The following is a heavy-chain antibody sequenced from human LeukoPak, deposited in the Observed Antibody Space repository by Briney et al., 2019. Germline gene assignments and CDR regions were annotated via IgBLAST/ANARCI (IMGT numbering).Heavy chain of an antibody. J-gene: IGHJ4*02. V-gene: IGHV3-9*01. D-gene: IGHD6-19*01. CDR3: AKDTGYSSGWYDY. CDR2: ISWNSGSI. CDR1: GFTFDDYA. Sequence: GRSLRLSCAASGFTFDDYAMHWVRQAPGKGLEWVSGISWNSGSIGYADSVKGRFTTSRDNAKNSLYLQMNSLRAEDTALYYCAKDTGYSSGWYDYWGQGTLVTVSS.